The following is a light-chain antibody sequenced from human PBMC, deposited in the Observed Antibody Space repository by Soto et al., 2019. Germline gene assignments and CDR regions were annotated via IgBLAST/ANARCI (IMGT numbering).Light chain of an antibody. CDR3: CSYAGSRPYV. CDR2: EGS. Sequence: QSVLTQPASVSGSPGQSITISCTGTSSDVGSYNLVSWYQQHPGKAPKVMIYEGSKRPSGVSNRFSGSKSGNTASLTISGLQAEDEADYYCCSYAGSRPYVFGTGTKVTVL. J-gene: IGLJ1*01. CDR1: SSDVGSYNL. V-gene: IGLV2-23*01.